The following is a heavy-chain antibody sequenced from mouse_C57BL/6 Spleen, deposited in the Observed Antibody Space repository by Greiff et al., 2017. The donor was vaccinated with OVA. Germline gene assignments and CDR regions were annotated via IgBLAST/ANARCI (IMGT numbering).Heavy chain of an antibody. CDR3: TTDGYYAWFAY. J-gene: IGHJ3*01. CDR2: IDPENGDT. CDR1: GFNIKDDY. D-gene: IGHD2-3*01. Sequence: EVQLQQSGAELVRPGASVKLSRTASGFNIKDDYMHWVKQRPEQGLEWIGWIDPENGDTEYASKFQGKATITADTSSNTAYLQLSSLTSEDTAVYYCTTDGYYAWFAYWGQGTLVTVSA. V-gene: IGHV14-4*01.